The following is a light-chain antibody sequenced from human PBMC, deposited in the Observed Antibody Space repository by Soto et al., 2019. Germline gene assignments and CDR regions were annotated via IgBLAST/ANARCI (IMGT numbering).Light chain of an antibody. V-gene: IGKV1-39*01. CDR2: GAS. CDR3: QQSDTTPLT. CDR1: ENVMTY. J-gene: IGKJ3*01. Sequence: DIQMTQSPSSLSASVGDRVTMTCRASENVMTYLNWYQQKSGKAPKLLIYGASSLQGGVPSRFSGTGSETNVSLTISAVQPEDYAIYHCQQSDTTPLTFGPGTKVDFK.